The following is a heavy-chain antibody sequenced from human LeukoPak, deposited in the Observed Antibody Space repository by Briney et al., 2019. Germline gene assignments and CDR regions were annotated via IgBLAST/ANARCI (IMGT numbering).Heavy chain of an antibody. D-gene: IGHD3-22*01. Sequence: GESLKISCKGSGYSFTSYWIGWVRQMPGKGLEWMGIIYPGDSVTRYSPSFQGQVTISADKSISTAYLQWSSLKASDTAMYYCARAGDSSGYYYHYWGQGTLVTVSS. CDR1: GYSFTSYW. CDR3: ARAGDSSGYYYHY. V-gene: IGHV5-51*01. CDR2: IYPGDSVT. J-gene: IGHJ4*02.